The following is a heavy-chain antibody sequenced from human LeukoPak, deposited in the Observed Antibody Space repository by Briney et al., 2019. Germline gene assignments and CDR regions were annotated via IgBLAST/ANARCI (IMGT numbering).Heavy chain of an antibody. D-gene: IGHD2-8*02. V-gene: IGHV3-53*01. J-gene: IGHJ4*02. Sequence: GGSLRLSCAASGFTVSSNYMSWVRQAPGKGLEWVSVIYSGGSTYYADSVKGRFTISRDNSKNTVYLQMNSLRVEDTALYYCEKKTGGHYPFDSWGQGTLVTVSS. CDR1: GFTVSSNY. CDR2: IYSGGST. CDR3: EKKTGGHYPFDS.